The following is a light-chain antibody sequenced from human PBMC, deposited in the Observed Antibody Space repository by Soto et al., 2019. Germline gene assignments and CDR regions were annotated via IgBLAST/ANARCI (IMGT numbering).Light chain of an antibody. J-gene: IGLJ2*01. V-gene: IGLV2-8*01. CDR1: SSDVGGYNY. CDR2: EVN. Sequence: QSALTQPPSASGSPGQSVTISCTGTSSDVGGYNYVSWYQQHPGKAPKLMIYEVNKRPSGVPDRFSGSKSGNTASLIVSGLQAEDEADYYCSSYGGSNNFVVFGGGTKLTVL. CDR3: SSYGGSNNFVV.